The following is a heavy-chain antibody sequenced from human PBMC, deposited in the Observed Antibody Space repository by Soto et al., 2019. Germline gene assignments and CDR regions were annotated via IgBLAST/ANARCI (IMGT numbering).Heavy chain of an antibody. V-gene: IGHV1-69*01. CDR3: ATVITMVRGVRVSSSWFDP. D-gene: IGHD3-10*01. CDR2: IIPIFGTA. CDR1: GGTFSSYA. Sequence: QVQLVQSGAEVKKPGSSVKVSCKASGGTFSSYAISWVRQAPGQGLEWMGGIIPIFGTANYAQKFQGIVTITADESTSTAYMELSSLISEDTAVYYGATVITMVRGVRVSSSWFDPWGQGTLVAVAS. J-gene: IGHJ5*02.